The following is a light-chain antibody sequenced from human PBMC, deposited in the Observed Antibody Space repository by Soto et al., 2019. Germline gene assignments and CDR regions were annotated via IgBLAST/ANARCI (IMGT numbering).Light chain of an antibody. V-gene: IGKV1-5*03. CDR1: QSISNW. CDR3: QQYNGYRWT. CDR2: KAS. J-gene: IGKJ1*01. Sequence: DIQMTQSPSILSASVGDRVTITCRASQSISNWLAWYQQKPGKAPKILIYKASTLESGVPSRFSGSGSGTEFTLTIRSLQPDDSATYYCQQYNGYRWTFGQGTKVDIK.